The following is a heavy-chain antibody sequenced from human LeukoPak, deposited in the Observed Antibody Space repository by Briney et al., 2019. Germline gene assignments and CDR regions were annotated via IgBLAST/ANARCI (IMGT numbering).Heavy chain of an antibody. CDR2: INSSSSYT. V-gene: IGHV3-11*05. CDR1: GFTFSDYY. J-gene: IGHJ4*02. Sequence: GGSLRLSCAASGFTFSDYYMSWIRQAPGKGLEWVSYINSSSSYTNYADSVKGRFTISRDNAKNSLYLQMNSLRAEDTGVYYCARDKAGYDSSGAVDYWGQGTLVTVSS. D-gene: IGHD3-22*01. CDR3: ARDKAGYDSSGAVDY.